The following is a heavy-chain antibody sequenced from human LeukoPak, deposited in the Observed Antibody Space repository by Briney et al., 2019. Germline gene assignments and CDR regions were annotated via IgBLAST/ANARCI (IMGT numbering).Heavy chain of an antibody. Sequence: SETLSLTCAVYGGSFSGYYWSWIRQPPGKGLEWIGYIYYSGSTNYNPSLKSRVTISVDTSKNQFSLKLSSVTAADTAVYYCASSMVRGVIITGNFDYWGQGTLVTVSS. CDR3: ASSMVRGVIITGNFDY. CDR2: IYYSGST. D-gene: IGHD3-10*01. V-gene: IGHV4-59*01. J-gene: IGHJ4*02. CDR1: GGSFSGYY.